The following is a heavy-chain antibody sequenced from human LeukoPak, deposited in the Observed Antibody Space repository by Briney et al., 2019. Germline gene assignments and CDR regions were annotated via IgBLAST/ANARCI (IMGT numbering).Heavy chain of an antibody. CDR3: ARGRYSSSWAFQH. CDR2: ISSSGSTI. J-gene: IGHJ1*01. CDR1: GFPFNTFW. Sequence: PGGSLRLSCAASGFPFNTFWMSWVRQAPGKGLEWVSYISSSGSTIYYADSVKGRFTISRDNAKNSLYLQMNSLRAEDTAVYYCARGRYSSSWAFQHWGQGTLVTVSS. D-gene: IGHD6-13*01. V-gene: IGHV3-48*04.